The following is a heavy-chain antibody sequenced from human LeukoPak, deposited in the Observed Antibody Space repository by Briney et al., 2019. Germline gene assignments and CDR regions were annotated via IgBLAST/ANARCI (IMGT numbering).Heavy chain of an antibody. V-gene: IGHV3-23*01. J-gene: IGHJ4*02. Sequence: GGSLRLSCAASGFTFRSYAMSWVRQAPGKGLEWVSESSDSVGSTNYADSVKGRFTISRDNSKNTLYLQMNSLKTEDTAVYYCTTDQGAVTGRGGRRDYFDYWGQGTLVTVSS. D-gene: IGHD6-19*01. CDR3: TTDQGAVTGRGGRRDYFDY. CDR1: GFTFRSYA. CDR2: SSDSVGST.